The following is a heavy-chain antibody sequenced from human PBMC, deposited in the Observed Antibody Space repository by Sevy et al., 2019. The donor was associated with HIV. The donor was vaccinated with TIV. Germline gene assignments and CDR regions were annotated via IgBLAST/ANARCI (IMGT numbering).Heavy chain of an antibody. CDR2: ISGTDSTI. Sequence: GGSLRLSCAASGLTFRSYSFNWVHQAPGKGLEWLSYISGTDSTIYYADSVKGRLTISRDNAKSSLYPQMNSLRAEDTAVYFCARHIAALPGYYYGMDVWGQRTTVTVSS. CDR3: ARHIAALPGYYYGMDV. D-gene: IGHD6-6*01. V-gene: IGHV3-48*01. J-gene: IGHJ6*02. CDR1: GLTFRSYS.